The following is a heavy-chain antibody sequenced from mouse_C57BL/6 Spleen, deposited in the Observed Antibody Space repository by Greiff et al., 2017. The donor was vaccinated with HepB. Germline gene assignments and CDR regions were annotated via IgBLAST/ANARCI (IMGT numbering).Heavy chain of an antibody. J-gene: IGHJ4*01. V-gene: IGHV1-64*01. Sequence: QVQLKQPGAELVKPGASVKLSCKASGYTFTSYWMHWVKQRPGQGLEWIGMIHPNSGSTNYNEKFKSKATLTVDKSSSTAYMQLSSLTSEDTAVYYCARSSYGHYYAMDYWGQGTSVTVSS. CDR3: ARSSYGHYYAMDY. CDR2: IHPNSGST. CDR1: GYTFTSYW. D-gene: IGHD3-3*01.